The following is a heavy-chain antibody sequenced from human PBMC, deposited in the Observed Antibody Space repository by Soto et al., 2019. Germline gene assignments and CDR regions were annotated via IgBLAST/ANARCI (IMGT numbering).Heavy chain of an antibody. V-gene: IGHV3-23*01. D-gene: IGHD2-15*01. CDR2: ISGSGGST. J-gene: IGHJ4*02. CDR1: GFTFNSFA. Sequence: GGSLRLSCAASGFTFNSFAMSWVRQAPGKGLEWVSSISGSGGSTYYADSVRGRFTISRDNSKNTLYVQMNSLRVEDTAVYYCAKDAGSVCSGGSCYFQAPDYWGQGTLVTVSS. CDR3: AKDAGSVCSGGSCYFQAPDY.